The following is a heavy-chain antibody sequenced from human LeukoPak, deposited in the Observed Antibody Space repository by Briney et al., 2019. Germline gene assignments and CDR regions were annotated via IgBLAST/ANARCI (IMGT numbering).Heavy chain of an antibody. D-gene: IGHD2-2*01. CDR2: ISSSSSYI. J-gene: IGHJ4*02. CDR1: GFTFSSYW. V-gene: IGHV3-21*01. Sequence: PGGSLRLSCAASGFTFSSYWMSWVRQAPGKGLEWVSSISSSSSYIYYADSVKGRFTISRDNAKNSLYLQMNSLRAEDTAVYYCARDIVVVPAANRLDYWGQGTLVTVSS. CDR3: ARDIVVVPAANRLDY.